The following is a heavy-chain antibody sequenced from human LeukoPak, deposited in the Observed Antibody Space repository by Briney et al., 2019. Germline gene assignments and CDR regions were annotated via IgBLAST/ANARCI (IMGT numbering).Heavy chain of an antibody. Sequence: SVKVSCKASGGTFSSYAISWVRQAPGQGLEWMGRIIPILGIANYAQKFQGRVTITADKSTSTAYMELRSLRSDDTAVYYCAREEGDIPESPFGYWGQGTLVTVSS. CDR3: AREEGDIPESPFGY. J-gene: IGHJ4*02. D-gene: IGHD2-15*01. CDR2: IIPILGIA. V-gene: IGHV1-69*04. CDR1: GGTFSSYA.